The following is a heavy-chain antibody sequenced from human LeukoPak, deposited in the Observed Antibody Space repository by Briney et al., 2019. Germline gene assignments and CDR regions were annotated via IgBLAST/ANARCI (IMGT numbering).Heavy chain of an antibody. CDR2: ASYYVGKQ. Sequence: SEGSLTLSCADSGYTFSDYAMSWVRQAPGKGLEWVSTASYYVGKQYHADSVRGRFTVSRDNSRNTVSLQMSSLRVEDTGIYYCAKAGIGADGAGFLCEYWGQGTLVTVSS. D-gene: IGHD1-1*01. CDR3: AKAGIGADGAGFLCEY. CDR1: GYTFSDYA. J-gene: IGHJ4*02. V-gene: IGHV3-23*01.